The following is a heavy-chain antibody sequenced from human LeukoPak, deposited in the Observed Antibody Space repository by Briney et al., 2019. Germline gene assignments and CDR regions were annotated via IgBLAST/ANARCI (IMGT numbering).Heavy chain of an antibody. Sequence: GGSLRLSCAASGFTVSSNYMSWVRHPPGKGLEWVAVICSGGSTYYADSVNGRFTISRDNSKNTPDLQMNSLRAEDTAVYYCARHQFGELLKEAFDYWGQGTLVTVSS. D-gene: IGHD3-10*01. J-gene: IGHJ4*02. CDR3: ARHQFGELLKEAFDY. V-gene: IGHV3-66*04. CDR2: ICSGGST. CDR1: GFTVSSNY.